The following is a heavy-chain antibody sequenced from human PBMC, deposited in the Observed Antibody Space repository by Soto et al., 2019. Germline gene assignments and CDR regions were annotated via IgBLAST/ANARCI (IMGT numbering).Heavy chain of an antibody. CDR1: GGTFSNYA. D-gene: IGHD1-26*01. Sequence: QVQLVQSASEVKKPGSSAKVSCKASGGTFSNYAFSWVRQAPGQGLEWMGGIIPMIGTANYAEKFQGRVTITADESTSTVYMELSRLRSEDTALYYCARVRGGTYFGVYYNGMDVWGQGTAVTVSS. CDR2: IIPMIGTA. V-gene: IGHV1-69*01. J-gene: IGHJ6*02. CDR3: ARVRGGTYFGVYYNGMDV.